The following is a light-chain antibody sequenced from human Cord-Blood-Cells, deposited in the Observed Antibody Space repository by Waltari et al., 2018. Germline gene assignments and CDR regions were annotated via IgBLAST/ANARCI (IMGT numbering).Light chain of an antibody. V-gene: IGLV3-1*01. J-gene: IGLJ2*01. CDR1: KMVANY. CDR2: QDS. Sequence: SYELTQTPSVPVSPGQTASITCPGDKMVANYAFWYQQNPGQTPVLVIYQDSKRPSGIPERFSGSNSGNTATLTISGTQAMDEADYYCQAWDSSTEVVFGGGTKLTVL. CDR3: QAWDSSTEVV.